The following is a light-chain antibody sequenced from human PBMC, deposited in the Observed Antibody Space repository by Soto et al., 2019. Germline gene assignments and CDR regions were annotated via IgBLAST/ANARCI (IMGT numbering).Light chain of an antibody. V-gene: IGKV3-15*01. CDR2: GAS. Sequence: EIVLTHSPATLSVSPWERATLSCRASQSVSSNLAWYQQNPGQAPRLLIYGASTRAMGVPARFSGSGSGTEFTLTISSLQFEDFAVYYCQQYHNWPPWKFGQGTKVDIK. CDR1: QSVSSN. J-gene: IGKJ1*01. CDR3: QQYHNWPPWK.